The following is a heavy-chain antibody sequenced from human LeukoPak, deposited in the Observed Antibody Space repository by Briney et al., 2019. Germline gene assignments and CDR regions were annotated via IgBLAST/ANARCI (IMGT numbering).Heavy chain of an antibody. D-gene: IGHD3-22*01. CDR2: ISYDGSDK. J-gene: IGHJ4*02. Sequence: PGRSLRLSCAASAFTFSGYTMHWVRQAPGKGLEWVAVISYDGSDKYYADSVKGRFTISRDNSKNTLYLQMNSLRAEDTAVYYCAREDYYDSSGPFDYWGQGTLVTVSS. CDR1: AFTFSGYT. CDR3: AREDYYDSSGPFDY. V-gene: IGHV3-30*04.